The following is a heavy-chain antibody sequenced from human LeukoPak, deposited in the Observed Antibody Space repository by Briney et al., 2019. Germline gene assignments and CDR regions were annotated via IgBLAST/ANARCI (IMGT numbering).Heavy chain of an antibody. CDR2: INHSGST. CDR3: ARRRQRGYCSGGSCYYYYYGMDV. CDR1: GGSFSGYY. D-gene: IGHD2-15*01. Sequence: PSETLSLTCAVYGGSFSGYYWSWIRQPPGKGLEWIGEINHSGSTNYNPSLKSRVTISVDTSKNLFSLKLSSVTAADTAVYYCARRRQRGYCSGGSCYYYYYGMDVWGQGTTVTVSS. V-gene: IGHV4-34*01. J-gene: IGHJ6*02.